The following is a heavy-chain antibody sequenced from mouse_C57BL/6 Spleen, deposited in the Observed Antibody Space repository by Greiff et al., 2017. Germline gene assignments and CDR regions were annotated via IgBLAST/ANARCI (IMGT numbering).Heavy chain of an antibody. J-gene: IGHJ2*01. CDR3: AKNWAFDY. CDR2: INPNNGGT. D-gene: IGHD4-1*01. Sequence: EVQLQQSGPELVKPGASVKISCKASGYTFTDYYMNWVKQSHGKSLEWIGDINPNNGGTSYNQKFKGKATLTVDKSSSTAYMELRSLTSEDSAVYYCAKNWAFDYWGQGTTLTVSS. CDR1: GYTFTDYY. V-gene: IGHV1-26*01.